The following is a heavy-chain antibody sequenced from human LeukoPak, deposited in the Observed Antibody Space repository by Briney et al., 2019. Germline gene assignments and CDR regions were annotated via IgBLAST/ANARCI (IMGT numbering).Heavy chain of an antibody. Sequence: PGRSLRLSCAASGFTFDDYAMHWVRQAPGKGLEWVSGISWNSGSIGYADSVKGRFTISRDNAKNSLYLQMNSLRAEDTAVYYCAGLYYGSGSYYGYWGQGTLVTVSS. J-gene: IGHJ4*02. V-gene: IGHV3-9*01. CDR3: AGLYYGSGSYYGY. D-gene: IGHD3-10*01. CDR1: GFTFDDYA. CDR2: ISWNSGSI.